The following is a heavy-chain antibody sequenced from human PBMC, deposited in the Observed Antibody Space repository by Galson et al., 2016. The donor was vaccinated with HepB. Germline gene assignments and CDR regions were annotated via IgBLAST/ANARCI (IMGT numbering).Heavy chain of an antibody. V-gene: IGHV3-7*03. Sequence: SLRLSCAASGFSFSAYWMSWVRQSPGKGLAWVANIKQDGRENYYVDSVKGRFTISRDNARNSLYLQVNGLRADDTAVYYCARDRLTSVTRHWTGTTYSYYGMHGWVQQTTLTLSS. CDR2: IKQDGREN. CDR3: ARDRLTSVTRHWTGTTYSYYGMHG. CDR1: GFSFSAYW. D-gene: IGHD1-14*01. J-gene: IGHJ6*02.